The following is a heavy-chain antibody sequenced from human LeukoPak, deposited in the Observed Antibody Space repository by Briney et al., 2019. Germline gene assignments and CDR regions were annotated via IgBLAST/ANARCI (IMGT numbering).Heavy chain of an antibody. CDR3: ARGYSYGLFDY. Sequence: SETLSLTCTVSGGSISSYYWSWIRQPPGKGLEWIGRIYTSGSTNYNPSLKSRVTMSIDTSKNQFSLKLSSVTAADTAVYYCARGYSYGLFDYWGQGTLVTVSS. J-gene: IGHJ4*02. CDR2: IYTSGST. CDR1: GGSISSYY. D-gene: IGHD5-18*01. V-gene: IGHV4-4*07.